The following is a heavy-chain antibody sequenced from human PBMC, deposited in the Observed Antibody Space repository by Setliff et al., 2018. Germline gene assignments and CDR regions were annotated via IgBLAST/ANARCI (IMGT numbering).Heavy chain of an antibody. J-gene: IGHJ4*02. CDR2: INNYNLNT. D-gene: IGHD3-3*01. CDR1: GYTFTNYG. V-gene: IGHV1-18*01. Sequence: GASVKVSCKTSGYTFTNYGITWVRQAPGQGLEWMGRINNYNLNTNYAQKLQGRVTMTTDTSTSTAYMELRSLRSDDTAVYYCSRLVRFCLRTSCQRLSGGEFWGQGTLVTVSS. CDR3: SRLVRFCLRTSCQRLSGGEF.